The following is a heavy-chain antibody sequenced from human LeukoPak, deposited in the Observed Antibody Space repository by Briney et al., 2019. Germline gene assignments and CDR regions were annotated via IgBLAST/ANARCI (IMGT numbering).Heavy chain of an antibody. D-gene: IGHD1-26*01. J-gene: IGHJ5*02. CDR1: GYTFTSYA. CDR3: AIGSGSYQGGWFDP. V-gene: IGHV1-69*05. CDR2: IAPLFGTT. Sequence: SVKVSCKASGYTFTSYAINWVRQAPGQGLEWMGGIAPLFGTTNYAQRFQGRVTITTDESTSSAYMELSSLRSHDTAVYYCAIGSGSYQGGWFDPWGQGTLVTVSS.